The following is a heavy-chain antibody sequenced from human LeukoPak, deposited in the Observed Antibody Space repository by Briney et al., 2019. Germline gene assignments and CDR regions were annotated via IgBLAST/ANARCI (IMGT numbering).Heavy chain of an antibody. V-gene: IGHV1-69*04. J-gene: IGHJ4*02. CDR2: IIPILGIA. CDR1: GYTFTSYG. D-gene: IGHD3-10*01. CDR3: AREITMVRGVIIGGFDY. Sequence: SVKVSCKASGYTFTSYGISWVRQAPGQGLEWMGRIIPILGIANYAQKFQGRVTITADKSTSTAYMELSSLRSEDTAVYYCAREITMVRGVIIGGFDYWGQGTLVTVSS.